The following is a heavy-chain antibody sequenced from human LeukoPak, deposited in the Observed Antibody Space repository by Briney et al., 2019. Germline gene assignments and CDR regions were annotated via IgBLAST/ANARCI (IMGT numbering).Heavy chain of an antibody. CDR1: GYTLTELS. Sequence: GASVKVSCKVSGYTLTELSMHWVRQAPGKGLEWMGGFDPEDGETIYAQKFQGRVTMTEDTSTDTAYMGLSSLRSEDTAVYYCATGGSGSYHNWFDPWGQGTLVTVSS. V-gene: IGHV1-24*01. CDR2: FDPEDGET. J-gene: IGHJ5*02. CDR3: ATGGSGSYHNWFDP. D-gene: IGHD1-26*01.